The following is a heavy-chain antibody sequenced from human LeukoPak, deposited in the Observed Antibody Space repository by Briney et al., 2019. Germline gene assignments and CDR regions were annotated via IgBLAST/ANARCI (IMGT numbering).Heavy chain of an antibody. V-gene: IGHV4-31*03. J-gene: IGHJ3*02. CDR2: IYYSGST. CDR1: GGSISSGGYY. D-gene: IGHD4-17*01. CDR3: ARPGYGSGAFDI. Sequence: SQTLSLTCTVSGGSISSGGYYWSWIRQHPGKGLEWIGYIYYSGSTYYNPSLKSRVTISVDTSKNQFSLKLSSVTAADTAVYYCARPGYGSGAFDIWGQGTMVTVSS.